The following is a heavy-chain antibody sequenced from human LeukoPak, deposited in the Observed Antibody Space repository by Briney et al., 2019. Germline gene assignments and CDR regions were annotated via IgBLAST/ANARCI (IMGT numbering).Heavy chain of an antibody. D-gene: IGHD6-6*01. Sequence: PSQTLSLTCTVSGGSISSGDYYWSWIRQPPGKGLEWIGYTYYSGSTYYNPSLKSRVTISVDTSKNQFSLKLSSVTAADTAVYYCARHGSIAALLWFDPWGQGTLVTVSS. V-gene: IGHV4-30-4*08. CDR2: TYYSGST. J-gene: IGHJ5*02. CDR1: GGSISSGDYY. CDR3: ARHGSIAALLWFDP.